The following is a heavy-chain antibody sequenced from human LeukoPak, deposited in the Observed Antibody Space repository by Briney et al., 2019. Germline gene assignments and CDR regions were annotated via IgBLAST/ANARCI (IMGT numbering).Heavy chain of an antibody. Sequence: GGSLRLSCAASGFTFSNYWMHWVRQAPGKGLEYVSAISSNGGSTYYANSVKGRFTISRDNSKNTLYLQMGSLRAEDMAVYYCARGGYGDYLLDYWGQGTLVTVSS. CDR1: GFTFSNYW. CDR2: ISSNGGST. J-gene: IGHJ4*02. D-gene: IGHD4-17*01. V-gene: IGHV3-64*01. CDR3: ARGGYGDYLLDY.